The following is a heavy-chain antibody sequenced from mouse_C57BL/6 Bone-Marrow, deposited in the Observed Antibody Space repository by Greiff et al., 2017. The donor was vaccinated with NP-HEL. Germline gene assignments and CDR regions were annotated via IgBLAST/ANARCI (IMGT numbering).Heavy chain of an antibody. CDR2: IDPSDSYT. CDR1: GYTFTSYW. D-gene: IGHD2-4*01. J-gene: IGHJ2*01. Sequence: QVQLQQPGAELVKPGASVKLSCKASGYTFTSYWMQWVKQRPGQGLEWIGEIDPSDSYTNYNQKFKGKATLTVDTSSSTAYMQLSSLTSEDSAVYYCARGGYDYEANWGQGTTLTVSS. V-gene: IGHV1-50*01. CDR3: ARGGYDYEAN.